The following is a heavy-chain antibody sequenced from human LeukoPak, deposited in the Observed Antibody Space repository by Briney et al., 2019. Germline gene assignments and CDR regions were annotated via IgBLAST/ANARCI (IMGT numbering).Heavy chain of an antibody. CDR2: INPNSGGT. D-gene: IGHD3-16*01. Sequence: GASVKVSCKTSGYTFNGYFIHWVRQAPGQGLEWMGWINPNSGGTNYAQKFQGRVTMTRDTSISSAYMELSRLRSDDTALYYCARVLGGFSYFEYWGQGTLVTVSS. CDR1: GYTFNGYF. J-gene: IGHJ4*02. V-gene: IGHV1-2*02. CDR3: ARVLGGFSYFEY.